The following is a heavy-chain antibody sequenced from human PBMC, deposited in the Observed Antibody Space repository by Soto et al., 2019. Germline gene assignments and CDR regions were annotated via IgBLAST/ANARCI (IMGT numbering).Heavy chain of an antibody. V-gene: IGHV4-4*02. D-gene: IGHD3-10*01. CDR1: GGSISSSNL. CDR3: ARRWGEGRVDY. Sequence: ASETLSLTCAVSGGSISSSNLWSWVRQPPGKGLEWIGEIYHSGNTNYNPSLKSRVTMAVDKSRNQFSLKLSSVTAADTAVYYCARRWGEGRVDYWGQGTLVTV. J-gene: IGHJ4*02. CDR2: IYHSGNT.